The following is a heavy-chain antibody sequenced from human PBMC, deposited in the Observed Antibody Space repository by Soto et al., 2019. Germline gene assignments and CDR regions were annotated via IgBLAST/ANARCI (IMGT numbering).Heavy chain of an antibody. CDR2: IYNDGTYA. CDR1: GFTFNMYW. J-gene: IGHJ4*02. V-gene: IGHV3-74*01. CDR3: AGQYSSSSVEF. D-gene: IGHD6-6*01. Sequence: GGSLRLCCAGSGFTFNMYWMHWVRQVPGKGPVWVARIYNDGTYADYADSVKGRFTISRDNAKNSLYLQMNSLRAEDTAVYYCAGQYSSSSVEFWGQGTLVTVSS.